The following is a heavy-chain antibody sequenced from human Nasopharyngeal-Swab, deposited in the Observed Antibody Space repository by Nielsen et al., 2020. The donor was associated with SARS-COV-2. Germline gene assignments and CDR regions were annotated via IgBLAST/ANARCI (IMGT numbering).Heavy chain of an antibody. CDR3: ARDSSGWSGYFDY. Sequence: GGSLRLSCAASGFTFSSYGMHWVRQAPGKGLEWVAVISYDGSNKYYADSVKGRFTISRDNSKNTLYLQMNSLRAEDTAVYYCARDSSGWSGYFDYWGQGTLVTVSS. J-gene: IGHJ4*02. CDR2: ISYDGSNK. CDR1: GFTFSSYG. D-gene: IGHD6-19*01. V-gene: IGHV3-30*03.